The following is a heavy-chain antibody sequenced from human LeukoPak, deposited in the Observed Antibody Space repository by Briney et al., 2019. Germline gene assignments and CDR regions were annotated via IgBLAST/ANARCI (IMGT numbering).Heavy chain of an antibody. J-gene: IGHJ4*02. CDR3: ASTSWQNYFDY. CDR1: GGTFSSYA. V-gene: IGHV1-69*13. CDR2: IIPIFGTA. Sequence: SVKVSCKASGGTFSSYAISWVRQAPGQGLEWMVGIIPIFGTANYAQKFQGRVTITADESTSTAYMELSSLRSEYTAVYYCASTSWQNYFDYWGQGTLVTVSS.